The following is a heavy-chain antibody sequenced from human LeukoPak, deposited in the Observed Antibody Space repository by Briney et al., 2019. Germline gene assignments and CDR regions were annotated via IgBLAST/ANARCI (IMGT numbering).Heavy chain of an antibody. CDR1: GFTFSTSA. Sequence: GGSLRLSCAGSGFTFSTSAMTWARQVPGKGLEWVSSIDYDGSHIYYSASVKGRFSISRDNARDSVYLQMDSLRAEDTAVYYCARDPQRYLRTGHYDYWGQGTLVIVSS. D-gene: IGHD3-10*02. CDR2: IDYDGSHI. CDR3: ARDPQRYLRTGHYDY. J-gene: IGHJ4*02. V-gene: IGHV3-21*01.